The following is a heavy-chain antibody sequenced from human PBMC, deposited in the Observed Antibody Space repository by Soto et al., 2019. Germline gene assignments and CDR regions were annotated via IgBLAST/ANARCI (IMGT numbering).Heavy chain of an antibody. D-gene: IGHD5-18*01. CDR2: ISAYNGNT. J-gene: IGHJ4*02. V-gene: IGHV1-18*01. Sequence: QVQLVQSGAEVKKPGASVKVSCKASGYTFTSYGISWVRQAPGQGLEWMGWISAYNGNTNYAQKLQGRATMTTDTSTSTAYMELRSLRSDDTAVYYCARVEQTWIQLWSAMFDYWGQGTLVTVSS. CDR1: GYTFTSYG. CDR3: ARVEQTWIQLWSAMFDY.